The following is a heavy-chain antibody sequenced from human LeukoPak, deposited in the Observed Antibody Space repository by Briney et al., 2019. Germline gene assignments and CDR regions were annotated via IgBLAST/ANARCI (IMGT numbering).Heavy chain of an antibody. CDR1: GGSFSGYY. V-gene: IGHV4-34*01. D-gene: IGHD5-24*01. Sequence: SETLSLTRAVHGGSFSGYYWSWIPQPPRKGLEWIGEINHSGSTNYNPSLKCRVTISVDTSKSQFSLKLSAVTAADTAVYYWARGEKRWLQFYWYFDLWGRGTLVTVSS. J-gene: IGHJ2*01. CDR2: INHSGST. CDR3: ARGEKRWLQFYWYFDL.